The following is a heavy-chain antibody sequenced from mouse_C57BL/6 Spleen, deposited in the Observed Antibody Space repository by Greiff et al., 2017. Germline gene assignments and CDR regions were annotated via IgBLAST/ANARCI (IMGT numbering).Heavy chain of an antibody. V-gene: IGHV1-64*01. D-gene: IGHD1-1*01. Sequence: QVQLQQPGAELVKPGASVKLSCKASGYTFTSYWMHWVKQRPGQGLEWIGMIHPNSGSTNYNEKFKSKATLTVDKSSSTAYMQLSSLTSEDSAVYYCARSPSYYAQDYWGQGTTLTVSS. J-gene: IGHJ2*01. CDR2: IHPNSGST. CDR3: ARSPSYYAQDY. CDR1: GYTFTSYW.